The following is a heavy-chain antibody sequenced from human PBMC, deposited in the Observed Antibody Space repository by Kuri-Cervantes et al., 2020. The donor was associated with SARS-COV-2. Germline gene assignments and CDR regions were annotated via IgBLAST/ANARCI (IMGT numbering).Heavy chain of an antibody. Sequence: ASVKVSCKASGYTFPSYDINWVRQATGQGLEWMGWMNPNSGNTGYAQKFQGRVTMTRNTSISTAYMELSSLRSEDTAVYYFARRFYGSSWYNYYYYGMDVWGQGTTVTVSS. D-gene: IGHD6-13*01. CDR2: MNPNSGNT. CDR1: GYTFPSYD. CDR3: ARRFYGSSWYNYYYYGMDV. J-gene: IGHJ6*02. V-gene: IGHV1-8*01.